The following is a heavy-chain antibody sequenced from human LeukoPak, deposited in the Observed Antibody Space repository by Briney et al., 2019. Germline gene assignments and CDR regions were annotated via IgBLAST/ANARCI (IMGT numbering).Heavy chain of an antibody. D-gene: IGHD2-21*01. Sequence: PSETLSLTCTVSGGTMSSFYWGWIRQPPGKGLEWIGSICYSGSTYYNPSLKSRVTISVDTSKNQFSLKLSSVTAADTAVYYCARQDYSQVFDYWGQGTLVTVSS. CDR1: GGTMSSFY. CDR2: ICYSGST. J-gene: IGHJ4*02. V-gene: IGHV4-39*01. CDR3: ARQDYSQVFDY.